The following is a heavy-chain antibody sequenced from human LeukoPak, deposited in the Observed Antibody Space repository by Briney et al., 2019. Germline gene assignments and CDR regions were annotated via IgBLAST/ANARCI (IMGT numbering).Heavy chain of an antibody. V-gene: IGHV3-7*01. Sequence: AGSLTLSCAASGFTFSNYWMSCVRQAPRKGLEWVANIKTDGSEKNYVDSVKGRFSISRDNANNLLFLQMYSLRAEDTAMYYCARQRDYFNSWGQGTLLTVSS. CDR2: IKTDGSEK. CDR3: ARQRDYFNS. J-gene: IGHJ4*02. D-gene: IGHD6-25*01. CDR1: GFTFSNYW.